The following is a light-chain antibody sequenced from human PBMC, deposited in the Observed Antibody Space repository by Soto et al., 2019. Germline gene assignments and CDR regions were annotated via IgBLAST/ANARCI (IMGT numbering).Light chain of an antibody. CDR3: QQYSGSSTT. J-gene: IGKJ1*01. CDR1: QNINNW. Sequence: DIQMTQSPSTLSASVGDRVTITCRASQNINNWLAWYQQKPGQAPKLLIYKAANLESGVPSRFSGSGSGTDFTLSISSLQPDDFATYSCQQYSGSSTTFGQGTKVEVK. CDR2: KAA. V-gene: IGKV1-5*03.